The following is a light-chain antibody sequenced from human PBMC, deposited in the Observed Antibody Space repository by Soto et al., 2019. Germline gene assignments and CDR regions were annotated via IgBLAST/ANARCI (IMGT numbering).Light chain of an antibody. Sequence: DIQMTQSPSSLSASVGDRVTITCRASQGISNYLAWYQQKPGKVPKLLIYAASILQSGVPSRFSGSGSGTDLTLTISSLPHEDVATYYCQKYHSPPPFGPGTKVDIK. CDR1: QGISNY. CDR3: QKYHSPPP. V-gene: IGKV1-27*01. CDR2: AAS. J-gene: IGKJ3*01.